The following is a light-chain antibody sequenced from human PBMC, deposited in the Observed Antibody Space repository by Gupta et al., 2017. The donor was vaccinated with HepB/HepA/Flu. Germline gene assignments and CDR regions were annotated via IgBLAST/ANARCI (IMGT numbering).Light chain of an antibody. V-gene: IGLV1-40*01. J-gene: IGLJ2*01. Sequence: QSVLTQPPSVSGAPGQRVTISCTGSSSNIGAGYEVHWYQQLPGTAPKLLIEGNSNRPSGVPDRFSGSKSGTSASLAITGLQAEDEADDYCQSYDSSLSGVVFGGGTKLTVL. CDR1: SSNIGAGYE. CDR2: GNS. CDR3: QSYDSSLSGVV.